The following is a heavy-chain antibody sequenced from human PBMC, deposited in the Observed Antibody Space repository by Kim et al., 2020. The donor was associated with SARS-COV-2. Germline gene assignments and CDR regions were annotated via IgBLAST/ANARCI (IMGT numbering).Heavy chain of an antibody. Sequence: GESLKISCKGSGYSFTSYWIGWVRQMPGKGLEWMGIISPGDSDTRYSPSFQGQVTISADKSISTAYLQWSSLKASDTAMYYCARAYSSGTDGMDVWGQGTTGTVSS. CDR1: GYSFTSYW. V-gene: IGHV5-51*01. CDR3: ARAYSSGTDGMDV. D-gene: IGHD6-19*01. J-gene: IGHJ6*02. CDR2: ISPGDSDT.